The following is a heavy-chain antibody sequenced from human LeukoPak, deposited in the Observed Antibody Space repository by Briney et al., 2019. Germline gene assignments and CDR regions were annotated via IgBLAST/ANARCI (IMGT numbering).Heavy chain of an antibody. D-gene: IGHD5-12*01. V-gene: IGHV1-18*01. Sequence: ASVKVSCKASGYTFTSYGISWVRQAPGQGLDWMGWISAYNGNTNYAQKLQGRVTMTTDTSTSTAYMELRSLRSDDTAVYEGARHIDPKDAFPIWGQATIVTVSS. CDR2: ISAYNGNT. CDR3: ARHIDPKDAFPI. J-gene: IGHJ3*02. CDR1: GYTFTSYG.